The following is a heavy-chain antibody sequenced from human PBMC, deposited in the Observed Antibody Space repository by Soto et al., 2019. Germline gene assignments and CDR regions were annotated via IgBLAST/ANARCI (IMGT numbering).Heavy chain of an antibody. V-gene: IGHV1-24*01. CDR2: FDPEDGET. D-gene: IGHD3-16*02. J-gene: IGHJ6*02. CDR3: ATYDYVWGSYRSYYYYYYGMDV. CDR1: GYTLTELS. Sequence: ASVKVSCKVSGYTLTELSMHWVRQAPGKGLEWMGGFDPEDGETIYAQKFQGRVTMTEDTSTDTAYMELSSLRSEDTAVYYCATYDYVWGSYRSYYYYYYGMDVWGQGTTVTVSS.